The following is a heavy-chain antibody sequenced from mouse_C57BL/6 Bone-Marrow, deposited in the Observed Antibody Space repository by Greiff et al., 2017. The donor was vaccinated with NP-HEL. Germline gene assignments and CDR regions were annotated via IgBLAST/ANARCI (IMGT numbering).Heavy chain of an antibody. D-gene: IGHD2-3*01. Sequence: QVQLQQSGAELVRPGASVTLSCKASGYTFTDYEMHWVKQTPVHGLEWIGAIDPETGGTAYNQKFKGKAILTADKSSSTAYMELRSLTSEDSTVYYCTRLGDGYRYYFDYWGQGTTLTVSS. J-gene: IGHJ2*01. V-gene: IGHV1-15*01. CDR1: GYTFTDYE. CDR2: IDPETGGT. CDR3: TRLGDGYRYYFDY.